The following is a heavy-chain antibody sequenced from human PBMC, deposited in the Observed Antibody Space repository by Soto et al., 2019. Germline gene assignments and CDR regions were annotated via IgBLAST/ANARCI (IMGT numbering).Heavy chain of an antibody. CDR3: GRSREGYSYFEH. CDR1: GFTFSSYW. Sequence: EVQLVESGGGFVQPGGSLRFSCAASGFTFSSYWMHWVRQAPGAGPVWVSRISSDGSSIYYADSVKGRFTVSRDNAKNTLYLQMSSLRADDTAVYYCGRSREGYSYFEHWGQGILVTVSS. V-gene: IGHV3-74*01. J-gene: IGHJ4*02. D-gene: IGHD4-4*01. CDR2: ISSDGSSI.